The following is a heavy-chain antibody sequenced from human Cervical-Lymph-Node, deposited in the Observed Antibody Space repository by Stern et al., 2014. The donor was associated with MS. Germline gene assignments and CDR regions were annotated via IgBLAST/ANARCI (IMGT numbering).Heavy chain of an antibody. CDR2: INPSDGAK. J-gene: IGHJ3*01. D-gene: IGHD1-26*01. V-gene: IGHV1-46*03. CDR3: AREGADNDAFDV. Sequence: VQLVQSGAEVKKPGASVTVSCRTSGYTFIDYYIHWVRQAPGQGLEWMGIINPSDGAKTSAEKFQGRVTMTRDTSTNTAYMQLGSLTSEDTAVFFCAREGADNDAFDVWGQGTMVTVSS. CDR1: GYTFIDYY.